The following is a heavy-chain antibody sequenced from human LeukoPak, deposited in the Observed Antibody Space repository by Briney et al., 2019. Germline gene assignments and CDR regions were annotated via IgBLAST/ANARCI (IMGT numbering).Heavy chain of an antibody. V-gene: IGHV4-34*01. D-gene: IGHD3-10*01. J-gene: IGHJ4*02. CDR1: GGSFSGYY. CDR3: ARGLDYYGSGSQIDY. CDR2: INHSGST. Sequence: PSETLSLTCAVYGGSFSGYYWSWIRQPPGKGLEWIGEINHSGSTNYNPSLKSRVTISVDTSKNQFSLKLSSVTAADTAVYYCARGLDYYGSGSQIDYWGQGTLVTVSS.